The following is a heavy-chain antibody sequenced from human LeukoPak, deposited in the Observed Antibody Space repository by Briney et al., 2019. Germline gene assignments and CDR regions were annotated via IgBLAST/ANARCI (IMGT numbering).Heavy chain of an antibody. J-gene: IGHJ4*02. Sequence: SETLSLTCTVSGGSISSSSYYWGWIRQPPGKGLEWIGSIYYSGSTYYNPSLKSRVTISVDTSKNQFSLKLSSVTAADTAVYYCARLRKVYSGSYYFDYWGQGTLVTVSS. CDR3: ARLRKVYSGSYYFDY. CDR2: IYYSGST. D-gene: IGHD1-26*01. CDR1: GGSISSSSYY. V-gene: IGHV4-39*01.